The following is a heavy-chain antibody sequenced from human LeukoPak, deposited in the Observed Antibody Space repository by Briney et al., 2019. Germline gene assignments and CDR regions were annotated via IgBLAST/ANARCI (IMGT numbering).Heavy chain of an antibody. CDR3: ARGGFPPFDY. J-gene: IGHJ4*02. CDR2: ISGSGGSA. V-gene: IGHV3-23*01. CDR1: GFTFSSYA. Sequence: GGPLRLSCAASGFTFSSYAMSWVRQAPGKGLEWVSIISGSGGSASYADSVKGRFTISRDNSKNTLYLQMNSLRAEDTAVYYCARGGFPPFDYWGQGTLVTVSS.